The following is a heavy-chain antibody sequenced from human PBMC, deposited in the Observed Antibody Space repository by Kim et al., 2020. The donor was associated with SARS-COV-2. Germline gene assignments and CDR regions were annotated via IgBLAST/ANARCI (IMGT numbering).Heavy chain of an antibody. V-gene: IGHV3-9*01. D-gene: IGHD5-18*01. CDR2: ISWNSGSI. CDR3: AKGQEYSYGLGPFPSFDY. CDR1: GFTFGDYA. J-gene: IGHJ4*02. Sequence: GGSLRLSCAASGFTFGDYAMHWVRQAPGKGLEWVSGISWNSGSIGYADSVKGRFTISRDNAKNSLYLQMNSLRAEDTALYYCAKGQEYSYGLGPFPSFDYWGQGTLVTVSS.